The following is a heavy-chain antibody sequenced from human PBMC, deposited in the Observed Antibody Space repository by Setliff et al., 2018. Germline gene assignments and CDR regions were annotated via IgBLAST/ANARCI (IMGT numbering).Heavy chain of an antibody. CDR2: IIPIFGTP. D-gene: IGHD2-15*01. CDR3: ARDGAYCSGGSCYSFDY. Sequence: GASVKVSCKASGGMSGTYSISWVRQAPGQGLEWMGAIIPIFGTPNYAQKVQDRVTITAGVSTSTAYMELSSLRSDDTAVYYCARDGAYCSGGSCYSFDYWGQGTPVTVSS. J-gene: IGHJ4*02. CDR1: GGMSGTYS. V-gene: IGHV1-69*13.